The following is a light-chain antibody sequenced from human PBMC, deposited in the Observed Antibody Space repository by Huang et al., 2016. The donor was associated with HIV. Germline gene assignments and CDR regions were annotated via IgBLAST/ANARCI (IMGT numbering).Light chain of an antibody. CDR3: QKYNSAPYT. V-gene: IGKV1-27*01. Sequence: DIHMTQSPPSLSSSVGDRVTITCRTSQDIRNYLAWYQQKPGTAPKLLISAASTLQSGVPSRFSGSGSGTDFTLTIGSLQPEDVATYYCQKYNSAPYTFGQGTKLEIK. CDR1: QDIRNY. J-gene: IGKJ2*01. CDR2: AAS.